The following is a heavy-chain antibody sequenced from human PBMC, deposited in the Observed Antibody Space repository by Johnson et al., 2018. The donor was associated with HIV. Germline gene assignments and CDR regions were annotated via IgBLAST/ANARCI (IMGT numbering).Heavy chain of an antibody. CDR3: VTADRGSA. CDR1: GFSFDDYA. Sequence: VQLVESGGGLVQPGRSLRLSCAASGFSFDDYAMHWVRQAPGKGLEWVSGISWNSGNIAYADSVKGRFTISRDNSKNTLYLQMNSLRDEDTAVYYCVTADRGSAWGQGTTVTVSS. J-gene: IGHJ3*01. V-gene: IGHV3-9*01. CDR2: ISWNSGNI. D-gene: IGHD1-26*01.